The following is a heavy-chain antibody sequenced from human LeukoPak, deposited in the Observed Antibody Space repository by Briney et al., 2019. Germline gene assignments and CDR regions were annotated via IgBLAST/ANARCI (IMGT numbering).Heavy chain of an antibody. Sequence: AGGSLRLSCAASGFTFSSYEMNWVRQAPGKGLEWVSHISSSGSTIYYADSVKGRFTISRDNSKNTLYLQMNSLRAEDTAVYYCAKGGDSSGYYYYFDYWGQGTLVTVSS. CDR2: ISSSGSTI. J-gene: IGHJ4*02. V-gene: IGHV3-48*03. CDR3: AKGGDSSGYYYYFDY. CDR1: GFTFSSYE. D-gene: IGHD3-22*01.